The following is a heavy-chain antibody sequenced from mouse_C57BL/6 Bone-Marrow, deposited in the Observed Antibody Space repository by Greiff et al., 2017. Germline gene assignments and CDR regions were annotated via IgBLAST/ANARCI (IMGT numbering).Heavy chain of an antibody. CDR3: TDWYFDY. V-gene: IGHV6-3*01. Sequence: EVKVEESGGGLVQPGGSMKLSCVASGFTFSNYWMNWVRQSPETGLEWVAQIRLKSDNYATHYAESVKGRFTISREDSNSSVYLQMNNLRAEDTGIYYCTDWYFDYWGQGTTLTVSS. D-gene: IGHD4-1*01. CDR1: GFTFSNYW. CDR2: IRLKSDNYAT. J-gene: IGHJ2*01.